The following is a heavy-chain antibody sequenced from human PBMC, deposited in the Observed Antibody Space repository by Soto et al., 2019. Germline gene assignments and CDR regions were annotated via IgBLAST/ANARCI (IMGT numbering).Heavy chain of an antibody. V-gene: IGHV1-69*06. CDR2: IIPIFGTA. CDR3: ARGDIVVVVAAPYYYYYGMDV. Sequence: QVQLVQSGAEVKKPGSSVKVSCKASGGTFSSYAISWVRQAPGQGLEWMGGIIPIFGTANYAQKFQGRVTITADKSTSTAYMELSSLRSEDKAVYYCARGDIVVVVAAPYYYYYGMDVWGQGTTVTVSS. J-gene: IGHJ6*02. D-gene: IGHD2-15*01. CDR1: GGTFSSYA.